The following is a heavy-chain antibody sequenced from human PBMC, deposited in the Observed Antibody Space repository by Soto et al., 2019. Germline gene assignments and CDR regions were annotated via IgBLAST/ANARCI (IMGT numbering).Heavy chain of an antibody. CDR2: INHSGST. CDR3: ARFESPAYYYGMDV. D-gene: IGHD2-2*01. CDR1: GGSFSGYY. V-gene: IGHV4-34*01. Sequence: KPSETLSLTCAVYGGSFSGYYWSWIRQPPGKGLEWIGEINHSGSTNYNPSLKSRVTISVDTSKNQFSLKLSSVTAADTAVYYCARFESPAYYYGMDVWGQGTTVTVSS. J-gene: IGHJ6*02.